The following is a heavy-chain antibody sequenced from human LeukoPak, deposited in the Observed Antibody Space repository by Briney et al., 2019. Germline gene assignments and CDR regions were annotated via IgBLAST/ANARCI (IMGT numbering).Heavy chain of an antibody. Sequence: PSETLSLTCAVSGGSFSGYYWSWIRQPPGKGLEWIGEINHSGSTNYKSSLKSRVTMSVDTSKNQFSLKLSSVTAADTAVYYCARPYGSGSYYYFDYWGQGTLVTVSS. CDR3: ARPYGSGSYYYFDY. D-gene: IGHD3-10*01. V-gene: IGHV4-34*01. CDR2: INHSGST. CDR1: GGSFSGYY. J-gene: IGHJ4*02.